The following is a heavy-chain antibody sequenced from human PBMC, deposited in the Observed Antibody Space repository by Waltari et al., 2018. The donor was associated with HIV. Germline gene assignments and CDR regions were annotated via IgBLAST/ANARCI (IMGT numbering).Heavy chain of an antibody. V-gene: IGHV3-21*04. CDR2: VRRGNGER. J-gene: IGHJ4*02. Sequence: LVESGGGVVDPGASLRLACEGSGFPFKHYSLNWVRQSPTGGRGWVASVRRGNGERHYGVSVRGRFVISRYDSESSVYLQMDSLRREDTGTYFCVRDDPGYPAIDYWGQGTLVVVSS. CDR3: VRDDPGYPAIDY. CDR1: GFPFKHYS. D-gene: IGHD3-16*02.